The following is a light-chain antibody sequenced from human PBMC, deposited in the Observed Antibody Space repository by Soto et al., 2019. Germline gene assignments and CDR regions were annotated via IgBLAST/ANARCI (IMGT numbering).Light chain of an antibody. J-gene: IGKJ1*01. CDR1: QSVSSN. CDR3: QQYGNSPWT. CDR2: GAS. Sequence: EIVMTQSPATLSVSPGEIATLSCRASQSVSSNLAWYQQKPGQAPRLFIYGASSRATGIPDRFSGSGSGTDFTLTISRLEPEDFAVYHCQQYGNSPWTFGQGTKVDIK. V-gene: IGKV3-20*01.